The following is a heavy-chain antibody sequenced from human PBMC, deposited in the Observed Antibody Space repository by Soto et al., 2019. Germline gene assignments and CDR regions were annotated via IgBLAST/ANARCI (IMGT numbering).Heavy chain of an antibody. CDR2: ISGSGGST. D-gene: IGHD2-8*01. Sequence: PGGSLRLSCAASGFTFDDYAMHWVRQAPGKGLEWVSAISGSGGSTYYADSVKGRFTISRDNSKNTLYLQMNSLRAEDTAVYYCAKGARVLMVYAILYYFDYWGQGT. V-gene: IGHV3-23*01. J-gene: IGHJ4*02. CDR3: AKGARVLMVYAILYYFDY. CDR1: GFTFDDYA.